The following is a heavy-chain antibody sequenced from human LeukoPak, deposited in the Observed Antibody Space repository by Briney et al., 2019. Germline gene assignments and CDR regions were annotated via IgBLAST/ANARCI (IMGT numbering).Heavy chain of an antibody. J-gene: IGHJ4*02. CDR1: GYIFTNYW. V-gene: IGHV5-51*01. D-gene: IGHD2-2*01. CDR2: VYPGDSDT. Sequence: GESLNISCKGSGYIFTNYWIGGVRQLPGKGLDWRGIVYPGDSDTKYRPSFQGQPTIPAEKSIKPPFLQWRTLKASATAFYSLVRNREVDSTFCLLDYWGQGTQVTVSS. CDR3: VRNREVDSTFCLLDY.